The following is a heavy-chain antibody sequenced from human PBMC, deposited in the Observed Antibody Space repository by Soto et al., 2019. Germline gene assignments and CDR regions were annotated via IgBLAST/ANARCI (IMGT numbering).Heavy chain of an antibody. V-gene: IGHV1-8*01. CDR1: GYSFTNND. D-gene: IGHD3-16*01. J-gene: IGHJ5*02. CDR2: MNPGSGDT. CDR3: ARMETFGSLNWFDP. Sequence: ASLKVSCKASGYSFTNNDVSWVRQATGQGLEWMGGMNPGSGDTGYAQKFQGRVTMTRDISIATAYMELSSLRSDDTAIYYCARMETFGSLNWFDPWGQPPLVTVSS.